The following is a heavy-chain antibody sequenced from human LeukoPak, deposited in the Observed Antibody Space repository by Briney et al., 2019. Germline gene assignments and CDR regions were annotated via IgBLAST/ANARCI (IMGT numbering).Heavy chain of an antibody. CDR1: GYTFTSYA. CDR2: INTNTGNP. Sequence: ASVKVSCKASGYTFTSYAMNWVRQAPGQGLEWMGWINTNTGNPTYAQGFTGRFVFSLDTSVSTAYLQISSLKAEDTAVYYCAGGRYGIAAAVLWFDPWGQGTLVTVSS. V-gene: IGHV7-4-1*02. D-gene: IGHD6-13*01. J-gene: IGHJ5*02. CDR3: AGGRYGIAAAVLWFDP.